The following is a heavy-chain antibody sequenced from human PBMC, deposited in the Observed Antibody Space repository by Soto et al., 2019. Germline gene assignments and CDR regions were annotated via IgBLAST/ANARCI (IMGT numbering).Heavy chain of an antibody. D-gene: IGHD2-2*01. Sequence: SXETLSLTFAVSGSSIGSGDDYWTWIRQSPGKGLEWIGYISDSGSTFYNPSLRSRLTIALDTSKNHFSLKLNSVTAADTAVYYCAEYQPPEFDHWGQGIPVTVSS. J-gene: IGHJ5*02. V-gene: IGHV4-30-4*02. CDR3: AEYQPPEFDH. CDR1: GSSIGSGDDY. CDR2: ISDSGST.